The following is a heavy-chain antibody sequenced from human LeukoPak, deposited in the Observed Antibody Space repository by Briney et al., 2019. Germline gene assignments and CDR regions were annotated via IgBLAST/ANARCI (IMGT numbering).Heavy chain of an antibody. CDR1: GGSISNYD. CDR2: IYYSGAT. Sequence: SETLSLTCTVSGGSISNYDWSWIRQPPGKGLEWLGHIYYSGATKYNPSLKSRITISVDTSKHQFSLMLSSVTAADTAVYYCARFGITVVRGGKYYFDYWGQGTLVTVSS. J-gene: IGHJ4*02. D-gene: IGHD3-10*01. CDR3: ARFGITVVRGGKYYFDY. V-gene: IGHV4-59*08.